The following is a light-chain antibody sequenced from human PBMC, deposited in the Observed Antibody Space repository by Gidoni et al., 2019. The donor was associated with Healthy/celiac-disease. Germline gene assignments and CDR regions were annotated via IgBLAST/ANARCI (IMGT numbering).Light chain of an antibody. J-gene: IGKJ4*01. Sequence: DIVMTQSPDSLAVSLGARATINCKSSQSVLYSSNNKNYLAWYQQKPGQPPKLLIYWASTRESGVPDRFSGSGSGTDFTLTISSLQAEDVAVYYCQQYYNTLPLTFGGGTKVEIK. CDR3: QQYYNTLPLT. V-gene: IGKV4-1*01. CDR2: WAS. CDR1: QSVLYSSNNKNY.